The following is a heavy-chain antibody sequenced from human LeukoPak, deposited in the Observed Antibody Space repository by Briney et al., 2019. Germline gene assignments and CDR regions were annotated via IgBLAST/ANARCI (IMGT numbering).Heavy chain of an antibody. V-gene: IGHV3-74*01. CDR2: INSDGSST. CDR3: ARVQAPIPYSSSWNDY. J-gene: IGHJ4*02. D-gene: IGHD6-13*01. Sequence: GGSLRLSCAASGFTFNRYWMHWVRQVPGKGLVWVSRINSDGSSTTYADSVKGRFTISRDNAKNSLYLQMNSLRAEDTAVYYCARVQAPIPYSSSWNDYWGQGTLVTVSS. CDR1: GFTFNRYW.